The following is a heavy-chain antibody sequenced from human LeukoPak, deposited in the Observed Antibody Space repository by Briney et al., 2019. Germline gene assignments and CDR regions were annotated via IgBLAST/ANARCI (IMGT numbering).Heavy chain of an antibody. D-gene: IGHD3-10*01. J-gene: IGHJ4*02. Sequence: GGSLRLSCAASGFTFSSYAMSWVRQAPGKGLEWVSAISGSGGSTYHADSVKGRFTISRDNSKNTLYLQMNSLRAEDTAVYDCAKDQRGGLSITMVRGVTFQVWGQGTLVTVSS. CDR1: GFTFSSYA. CDR3: AKDQRGGLSITMVRGVTFQV. CDR2: ISGSGGST. V-gene: IGHV3-23*01.